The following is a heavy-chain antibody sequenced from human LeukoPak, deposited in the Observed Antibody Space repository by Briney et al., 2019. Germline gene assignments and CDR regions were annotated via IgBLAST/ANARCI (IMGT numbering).Heavy chain of an antibody. J-gene: IGHJ5*02. CDR2: INPNSGGT. D-gene: IGHD3-3*01. CDR3: ARVAAQGDDFWSGYYWNWFDP. Sequence: ASVKVSCKASGYTFTGYYMHWVRQAPGQGLEWMGWINPNSGGTNYVQKFQGRVTMTRDTSISTAYMELSRLRSDDTAVYYCARVAAQGDDFWSGYYWNWFDPWGQGTLVTVSS. V-gene: IGHV1-2*02. CDR1: GYTFTGYY.